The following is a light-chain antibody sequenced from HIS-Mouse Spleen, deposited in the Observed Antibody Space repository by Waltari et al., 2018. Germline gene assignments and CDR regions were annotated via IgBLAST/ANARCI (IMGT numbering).Light chain of an antibody. Sequence: DIQMTQSPSSLSASVGDRVTITCRASPGISSYLNWYQQKPGKAPKLLIYAASSLQSGVPSRFSGSGSETDFTLTISSLQPEDFAAYYCQQSYSTPLPFGGGTKVEIK. V-gene: IGKV1-39*01. J-gene: IGKJ4*01. CDR1: PGISSY. CDR2: AAS. CDR3: QQSYSTPLP.